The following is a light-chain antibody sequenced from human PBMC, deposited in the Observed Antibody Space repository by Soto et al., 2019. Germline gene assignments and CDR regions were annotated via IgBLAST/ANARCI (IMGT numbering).Light chain of an antibody. CDR3: QQYNDWWT. V-gene: IGKV3-15*01. CDR1: QTVSSN. CDR2: GAS. Sequence: EMVLTQSPDTLSVSPGERATLSCRASQTVSSNFLAWYQQRPGQAPRLLIYGASTRATGIPARFSGSGSGTEFTLTIRSLQSEDFAVYFCQQYNDWWTFGQGTKVDIK. J-gene: IGKJ1*01.